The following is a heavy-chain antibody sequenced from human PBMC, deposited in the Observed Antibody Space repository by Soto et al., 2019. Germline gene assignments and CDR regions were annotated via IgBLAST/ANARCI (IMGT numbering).Heavy chain of an antibody. Sequence: SGTLSLTCPINSSSIPSYYWSWIRQTPGKGLEWIGSIYHSGSTNYSPSLKSRVTISVDTSKNQFSLKLSSVTAADTAVYYCARVRHINAFDIWGQGTMVT. V-gene: IGHV4-59*08. CDR1: SSSIPSYY. CDR3: ARVRHINAFDI. D-gene: IGHD1-20*01. J-gene: IGHJ3*02. CDR2: IYHSGST.